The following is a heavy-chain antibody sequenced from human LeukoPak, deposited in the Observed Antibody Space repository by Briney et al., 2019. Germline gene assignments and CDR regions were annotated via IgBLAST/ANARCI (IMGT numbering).Heavy chain of an antibody. CDR2: MYNTGRT. V-gene: IGHV4-59*01. CDR3: ARASSRLGWFDP. CDR1: GDSISSYD. J-gene: IGHJ5*02. Sequence: PSETLSLTSTVSGDSISSYDWSWIRQSPGKGLEWIGYMYNTGRTNYNPSLKSRVTISADMSKNHFSLRLSSVTAADTAVYYCARASSRLGWFDPWGQGTLVTVSS. D-gene: IGHD5-12*01.